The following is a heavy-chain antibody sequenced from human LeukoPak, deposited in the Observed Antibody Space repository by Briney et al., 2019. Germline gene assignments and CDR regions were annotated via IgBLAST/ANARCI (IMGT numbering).Heavy chain of an antibody. Sequence: SETLSLTCTVSGGSISSYYWSWIRQPAGKGLEWIGRIYTSGSTNYNPSLKSRVTMSVDTSKNQFSLKLSSVTAADTAVYYCARDDYYDSSGYYSDAFDIWDQGTMVTVSS. D-gene: IGHD3-22*01. V-gene: IGHV4-4*07. CDR3: ARDDYYDSSGYYSDAFDI. J-gene: IGHJ3*02. CDR2: IYTSGST. CDR1: GGSISSYY.